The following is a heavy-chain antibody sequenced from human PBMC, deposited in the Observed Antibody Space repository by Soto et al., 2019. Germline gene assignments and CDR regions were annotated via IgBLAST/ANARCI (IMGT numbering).Heavy chain of an antibody. Sequence: SETLSLTCAVSGGSISSGGYSWSWIRQPPGKGLEWIGYMYHSGSTYYNPSLKSRVTISIDRSKNQFSLTLKYVTAADTAVYFCATLPPRIEVTVLPIPTWGQGTLVTVSS. J-gene: IGHJ5*02. D-gene: IGHD2-15*01. CDR1: GGSISSGGYS. V-gene: IGHV4-30-2*01. CDR2: MYHSGST. CDR3: ATLPPRIEVTVLPIPT.